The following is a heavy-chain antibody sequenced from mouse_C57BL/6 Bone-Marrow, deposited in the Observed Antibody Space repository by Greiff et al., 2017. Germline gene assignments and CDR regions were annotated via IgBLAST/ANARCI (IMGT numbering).Heavy chain of an antibody. CDR2: ISSGGSYT. D-gene: IGHD2-1*01. CDR3: ARRGVTTWFAY. Sequence: EVMLVESGGDLVKPGGSLKLSCAASGFTFSSYGMSWVRQTPDKRLEWVATISSGGSYTYYPDSVKGRFTISRDNAKNTLYLQMSSLKSEDTAMYYCARRGVTTWFAYWGQGTLVTVSA. CDR1: GFTFSSYG. J-gene: IGHJ3*01. V-gene: IGHV5-6*02.